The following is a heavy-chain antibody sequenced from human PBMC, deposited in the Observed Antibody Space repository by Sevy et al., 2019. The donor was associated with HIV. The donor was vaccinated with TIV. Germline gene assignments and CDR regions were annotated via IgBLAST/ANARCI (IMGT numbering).Heavy chain of an antibody. J-gene: IGHJ4*02. V-gene: IGHV5-51*01. D-gene: IGHD3-22*01. Sequence: HGESLKISCQGSGYSFTSHWIGWVRHMPGKGLEWMGIIFPDDSDTRYSPSFQGQVTFSADKSINTAYLQWSSLKASDTAMYYCATSRSGYFDSSGYYIYWGQGTLVTVSS. CDR1: GYSFTSHW. CDR2: IFPDDSDT. CDR3: ATSRSGYFDSSGYYIY.